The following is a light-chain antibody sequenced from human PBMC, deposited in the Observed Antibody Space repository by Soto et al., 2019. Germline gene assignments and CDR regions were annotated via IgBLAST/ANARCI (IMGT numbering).Light chain of an antibody. CDR2: AAS. J-gene: IGKJ5*01. CDR1: QSIASY. Sequence: DIQMTQSPSSLSASVGDRVTITCRASQSIASYLNWYQQKPGKAPKILIYAASSLQSGVPSRFSGSGSGTDFTLIISSLQREDFATYFCQQSYSTPITFGQGTRLEIK. V-gene: IGKV1-39*01. CDR3: QQSYSTPIT.